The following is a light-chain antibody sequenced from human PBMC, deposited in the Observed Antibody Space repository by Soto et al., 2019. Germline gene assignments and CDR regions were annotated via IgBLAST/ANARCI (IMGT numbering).Light chain of an antibody. CDR3: QLNYNAWT. Sequence: DLQITQSPSSLSASVGDRVTITCRASQSISNYLNWLQQKPGKAPNLLISAASSLQSGVPSRFSGSGSGTDFTLTITSLHPEDSATDDCQLNYNAWTFGQGTKVDNK. V-gene: IGKV1-39*01. CDR1: QSISNY. J-gene: IGKJ1*01. CDR2: AAS.